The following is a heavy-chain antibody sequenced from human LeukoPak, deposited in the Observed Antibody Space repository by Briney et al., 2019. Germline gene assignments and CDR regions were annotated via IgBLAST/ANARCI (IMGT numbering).Heavy chain of an antibody. J-gene: IGHJ4*02. D-gene: IGHD3-9*01. CDR2: ISGSGGNT. CDR1: GFTFSNYA. CDR3: AKRSRPFYDILSGPWDY. V-gene: IGHV3-23*01. Sequence: PGGSLRLSCAASGFTFSNYAMTWVRQAPGKGLEWVSSISGSGGNTYDADSVKGRFTISRDNSKNTLYLQMNSLRAEDTAVYYCAKRSRPFYDILSGPWDYWGQGNLVTVSS.